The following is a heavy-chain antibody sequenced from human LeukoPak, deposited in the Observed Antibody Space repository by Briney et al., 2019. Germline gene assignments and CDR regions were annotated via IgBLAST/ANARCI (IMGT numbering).Heavy chain of an antibody. CDR1: GYTFTSYY. V-gene: IGHV1-46*01. Sequence: ASVKVSCKASGYTFTSYYMHWVRQAPGQGLEWMGIINPSGGSTSYAQKFQGRVTMTRDTSTSTVYMELSSLRPEDTAVYYCARDTYYDILTGYLGGYYFDYWGQGTLVTVSS. CDR3: ARDTYYDILTGYLGGYYFDY. CDR2: INPSGGST. J-gene: IGHJ4*02. D-gene: IGHD3-9*01.